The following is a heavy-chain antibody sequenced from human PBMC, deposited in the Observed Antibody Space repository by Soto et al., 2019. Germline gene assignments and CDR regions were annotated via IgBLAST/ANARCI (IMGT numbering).Heavy chain of an antibody. D-gene: IGHD3-3*01. CDR3: ASGPSTIFGVSRYYFDY. J-gene: IGHJ4*02. V-gene: IGHV6-1*01. CDR2: TYYRSKWYN. CDR1: GDSVSSNSAA. Sequence: QTLSLPFAISGDSVSSNSAACNWIRHSPSRGLEWLGRTYYRSKWYNDYAVSVKSRITINPDTSKNQFSPQLNSVTPEDTAVYYCASGPSTIFGVSRYYFDYWGQGTLVTVSS.